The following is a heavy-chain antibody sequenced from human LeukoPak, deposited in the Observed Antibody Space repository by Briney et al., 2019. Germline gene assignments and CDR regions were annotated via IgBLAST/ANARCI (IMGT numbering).Heavy chain of an antibody. V-gene: IGHV3-49*04. Sequence: GGSLRLSCAASGFTFSSYAMSWVRQAPGKGLEWVGFIRSKAYGGTTEYAASVKGRFTISRDDSKSIAYLQMNSLKTEDTAVYYCTRVEYSSSSVYFDYWGQGTLVTVSS. CDR2: IRSKAYGGTT. D-gene: IGHD6-6*01. CDR1: GFTFSSYA. J-gene: IGHJ4*02. CDR3: TRVEYSSSSVYFDY.